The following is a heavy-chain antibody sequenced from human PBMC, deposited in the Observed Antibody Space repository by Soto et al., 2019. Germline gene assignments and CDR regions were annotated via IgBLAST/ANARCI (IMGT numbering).Heavy chain of an antibody. J-gene: IGHJ4*02. CDR3: EHSRGYVRFDY. V-gene: IGHV2-5*02. D-gene: IGHD5-12*01. CDR2: IYWDDDK. Sequence: QITLKETGPTLVNPTQTLTLTCTFSGFSLTTYGVGVGWIRQPPGKALEWLAFIYWDDDKRYSPSLKSRLTITKDTSKNQVALRMTNMDPVDTATYYCEHSRGYVRFDYWGQGILVTVSS. CDR1: GFSLTTYGVG.